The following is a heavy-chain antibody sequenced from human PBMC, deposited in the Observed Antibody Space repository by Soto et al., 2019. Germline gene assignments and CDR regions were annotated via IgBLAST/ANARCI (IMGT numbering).Heavy chain of an antibody. D-gene: IGHD6-19*01. CDR3: ARDRIAVAGSLGYYYYYGMDV. J-gene: IGHJ6*02. CDR1: GFTFSSYS. Sequence: EVQLVESGGGLVQPGGSLRLSCAASGFTFSSYSMNWVRQAPGKGLEWASYISSSSSTIYYADSVKGRFTISRDNAKNSLYLQMNSLRDEDTAVYYCARDRIAVAGSLGYYYYYGMDVWGQGTTVTVSS. CDR2: ISSSSSTI. V-gene: IGHV3-48*02.